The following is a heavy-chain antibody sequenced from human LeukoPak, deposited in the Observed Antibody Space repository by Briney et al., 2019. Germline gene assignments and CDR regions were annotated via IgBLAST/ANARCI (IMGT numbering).Heavy chain of an antibody. CDR3: ARHPSGGYGDAFDI. D-gene: IGHD3-16*01. J-gene: IGHJ3*02. Sequence: PSETLSLTCTVSGGSISSSSYYWGWIRQPPGKGLEWIGSIYYSGSTYYNPSLKSRVTIPVDTSKNQFSLKLSSVTAADTAVYYCARHPSGGYGDAFDIWGQGTMVTVSS. CDR1: GGSISSSSYY. V-gene: IGHV4-39*01. CDR2: IYYSGST.